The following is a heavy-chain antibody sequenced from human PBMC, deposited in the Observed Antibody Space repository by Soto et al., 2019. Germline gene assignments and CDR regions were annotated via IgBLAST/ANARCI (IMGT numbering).Heavy chain of an antibody. D-gene: IGHD3-16*02. CDR3: SKDLDGLQGLVDSSFCFDY. CDR2: ISSSSSTI. CDR1: GFTFSSYS. V-gene: IGHV3-48*01. Sequence: GGSLRLSCAASGFTFSSYSMNWVRQAPGKGLEWVSYISSSSSTIYYADSVKGRFTISRDNAKNSLYLQMNSLRAEDTAVYYCSKDLDGLQGLVDSSFCFDYWGQGTLVTVLL. J-gene: IGHJ4*02.